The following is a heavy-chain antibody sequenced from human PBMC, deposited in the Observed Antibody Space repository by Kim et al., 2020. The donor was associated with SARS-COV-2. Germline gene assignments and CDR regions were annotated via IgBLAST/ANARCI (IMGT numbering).Heavy chain of an antibody. D-gene: IGHD3-10*01. J-gene: IGHJ6*02. CDR2: IIPIFGTA. Sequence: SVKVSCKASGGTFSSYAISWVRQAPGQGLEWMGGIIPIFGTANYAQKFQGRVTITADESTSTAYMELSSLRSEDTAVYYCARTYYYGSGSYYKNYYYYGMDVWGQGTTVTVSS. CDR1: GGTFSSYA. V-gene: IGHV1-69*13. CDR3: ARTYYYGSGSYYKNYYYYGMDV.